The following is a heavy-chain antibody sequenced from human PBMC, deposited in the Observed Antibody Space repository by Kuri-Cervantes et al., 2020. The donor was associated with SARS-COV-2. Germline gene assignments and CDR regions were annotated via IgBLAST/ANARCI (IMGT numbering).Heavy chain of an antibody. D-gene: IGHD2-2*01. V-gene: IGHV3-33*01. CDR3: ARIPVYSRSGVVPAAHPDY. CDR2: IWYDGSNK. J-gene: IGHJ4*02. Sequence: GGSLRLSCAASGFTFSSYGMHWVRQAPGKGPEWVAVIWYDGSNKYYADSVKGRFTISRDNSKNTLYLQMNSLRAEDTAVYYCARIPVYSRSGVVPAAHPDYWGQGTLVTVSS. CDR1: GFTFSSYG.